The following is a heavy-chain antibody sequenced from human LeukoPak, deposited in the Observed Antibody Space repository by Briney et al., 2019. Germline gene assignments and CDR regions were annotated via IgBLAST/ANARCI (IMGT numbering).Heavy chain of an antibody. CDR1: GFTFSSYA. Sequence: GGSLRLSRAASGFTFSSYAMSWVRQAPGKGLEGVSGLSATGYTTHYADSVKGRFTISRDNSKNTLFLQMNSLRAEDTALYYCAKHREYCTTSSCFYYGMDVWGQGTTVAVSS. CDR2: LSATGYTT. V-gene: IGHV3-23*01. D-gene: IGHD2-2*01. J-gene: IGHJ6*02. CDR3: AKHREYCTTSSCFYYGMDV.